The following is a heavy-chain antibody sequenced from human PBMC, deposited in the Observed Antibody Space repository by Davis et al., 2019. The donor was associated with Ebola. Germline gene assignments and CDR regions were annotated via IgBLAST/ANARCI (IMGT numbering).Heavy chain of an antibody. J-gene: IGHJ4*02. CDR3: ARGYSSSCHLDY. V-gene: IGHV4-34*01. CDR1: FTGYY. D-gene: IGHD6-13*01. CDR2: INHSGST. Sequence: FTGYYMHWIRQPPGKGLEWIGEINHSGSTNYNPSLKSRVTISVDTSKNQFSLKLSSVTAADTAVYYCARGYSSSCHLDYWGQGTLVTVSS.